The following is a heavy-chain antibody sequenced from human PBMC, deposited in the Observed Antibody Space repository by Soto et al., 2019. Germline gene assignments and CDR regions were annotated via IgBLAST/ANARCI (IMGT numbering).Heavy chain of an antibody. J-gene: IGHJ5*02. CDR3: ARDRSTYGGGGTGEVKENWFDP. V-gene: IGHV4-59*01. CDR2: AYYSGDT. Sequence: TLSLTCSVSGGSISRYYWSWIRQPPGKGLEWIGYAYYSGDTGYNPSLQSRVTMAVDTSKNQVSLKLTSVTAADTAAYYCARDRSTYGGGGTGEVKENWFDPWGQGALVTVSS. D-gene: IGHD2-8*01. CDR1: GGSISRYY.